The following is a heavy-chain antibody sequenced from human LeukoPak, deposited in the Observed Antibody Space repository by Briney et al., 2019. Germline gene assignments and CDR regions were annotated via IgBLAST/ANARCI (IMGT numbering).Heavy chain of an antibody. CDR3: ARSIKRGLFDY. D-gene: IGHD3-10*01. V-gene: IGHV4-59*01. Sequence: PSETLSLTCTVSGGSIGFYYWNWIRQTPGKGLEWIGCVYYNGSSNYNPSLKSRVTISVDTSKIQFSLKLSSVTAADTAVYYCARSIKRGLFDYWGQGSLVTVSS. CDR1: GGSIGFYY. CDR2: VYYNGSS. J-gene: IGHJ4*02.